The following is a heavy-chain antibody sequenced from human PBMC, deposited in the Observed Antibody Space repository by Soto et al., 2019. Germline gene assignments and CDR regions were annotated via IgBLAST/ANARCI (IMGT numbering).Heavy chain of an antibody. CDR2: ISGSGGST. J-gene: IGHJ3*02. CDR3: AKDLVGYCSSTSCYGAFDI. D-gene: IGHD2-2*01. CDR1: GFTFSSYA. Sequence: VQLLESGGGLVQPGGSLRLSCAASGFTFSSYAMSWVRQAPGKGLEWVSAISGSGGSTYYADSVKGRFTISRDNSKNTLYLQMNSLRAEDTAVYYCAKDLVGYCSSTSCYGAFDIWGQGTMVTVSS. V-gene: IGHV3-23*01.